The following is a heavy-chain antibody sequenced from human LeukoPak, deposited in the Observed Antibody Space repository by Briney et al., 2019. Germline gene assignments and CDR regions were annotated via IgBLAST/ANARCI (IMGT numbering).Heavy chain of an antibody. J-gene: IGHJ4*02. CDR1: GFTFSNAW. CDR2: IKPDGTTK. Sequence: GGSLRLSCAASGFTFSNAWMNWVRQAPGKGLEWVANIKPDGTTKFYVDSVKGRFTISRDNALNSLYLQMNSLRAEDTAIYYCARSIPYGTTWYGRSDYWGQGTLATVSS. V-gene: IGHV3-7*03. CDR3: ARSIPYGTTWYGRSDY. D-gene: IGHD6-13*01.